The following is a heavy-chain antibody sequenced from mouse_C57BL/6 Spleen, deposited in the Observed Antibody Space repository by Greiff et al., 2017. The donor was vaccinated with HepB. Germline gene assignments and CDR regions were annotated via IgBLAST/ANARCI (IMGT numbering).Heavy chain of an antibody. CDR2: INPNNGGT. CDR1: GYTFTDYN. CDR3: ARRLTAPYYFDY. V-gene: IGHV1-18*01. Sequence: EVQLQQSGPELVKPGASVKIPCKASGYTFTDYNMDWVKQSHGKSLEWIGDINPNNGGTIYNQKFKGKATLTVDKSSSTAYMELRSLTSEDTAVYYCARRLTAPYYFDYWGQGTTLTVSS. J-gene: IGHJ2*01. D-gene: IGHD4-1*01.